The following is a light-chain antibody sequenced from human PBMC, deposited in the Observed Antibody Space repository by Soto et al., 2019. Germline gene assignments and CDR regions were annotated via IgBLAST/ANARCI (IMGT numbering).Light chain of an antibody. J-gene: IGKJ2*01. CDR1: QSVSVN. CDR3: LQYNTWPYT. V-gene: IGKV3-15*01. Sequence: EVVMTQSPGTLSVSPGEGATLSCRASQSVSVNLAWYQHRPGQAPRPLIYDASTRAIGVPARFSGRGSETKFTLTISGLQSEDFGFYYCLQYNTWPYTFGRGTKLEI. CDR2: DAS.